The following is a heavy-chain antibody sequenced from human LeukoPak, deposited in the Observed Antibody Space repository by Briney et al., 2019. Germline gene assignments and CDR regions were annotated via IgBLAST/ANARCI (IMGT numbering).Heavy chain of an antibody. CDR2: INPSDGAT. D-gene: IGHD2-21*02. V-gene: IGHV1-46*01. Sequence: ASVRVSCKASGYTFTGYFMNWVRQAPGQGLEWMGVINPSDGATSYAQKFRGRVTMTRDTSTSTVYMELNSLRFEDTAVYYCARPVTAVSEYDGFEIWGQGTVVTVSS. J-gene: IGHJ3*02. CDR1: GYTFTGYF. CDR3: ARPVTAVSEYDGFEI.